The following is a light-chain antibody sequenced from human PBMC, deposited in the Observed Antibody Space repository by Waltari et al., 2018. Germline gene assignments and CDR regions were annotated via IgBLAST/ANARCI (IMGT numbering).Light chain of an antibody. Sequence: SSELTQDPAVSVALGQTARITCQGDSLRSYYATWYQQKAGQAPILVIYGQNNRPSGIPDRFSGSYSGRTASLTITGAQAEDEADYYCSSRDSGAHRHVFGTGTKVTVL. V-gene: IGLV3-19*01. CDR3: SSRDSGAHRHV. CDR1: SLRSYY. J-gene: IGLJ1*01. CDR2: GQN.